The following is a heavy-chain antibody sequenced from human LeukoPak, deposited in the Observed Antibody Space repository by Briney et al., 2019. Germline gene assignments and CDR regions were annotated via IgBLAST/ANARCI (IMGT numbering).Heavy chain of an antibody. D-gene: IGHD3-10*01. CDR3: AKVAHYYGSGSYYEYYFDY. CDR1: GFTFSSYG. Sequence: GGSLRLSCAASGFTFSSYGMHWVRQAPGKGLEWVAFIRYDGSNKYYADSVKGRFTISRDNSKNTLYLQMNSLRAEDTAVYYCAKVAHYYGSGSYYEYYFDYWGQGTLVTVSS. V-gene: IGHV3-30*02. CDR2: IRYDGSNK. J-gene: IGHJ4*02.